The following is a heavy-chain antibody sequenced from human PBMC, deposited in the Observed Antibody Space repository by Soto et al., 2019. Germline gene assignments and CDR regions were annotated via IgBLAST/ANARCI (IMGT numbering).Heavy chain of an antibody. CDR1: GGSLISRNYY. Sequence: PSETLSLTCTVSGGSLISRNYYWGWIRQPPGRGLEWLGNVYYGGSTYYNPSLKSRVTISVETSKSQFSLKLSSVTAADTAVYYCAGGDYYHSSGYYFYYYTMDVWGQGTKVTVS. D-gene: IGHD3-22*01. J-gene: IGHJ6*02. CDR3: AGGDYYHSSGYYFYYYTMDV. CDR2: VYYGGST. V-gene: IGHV4-39*01.